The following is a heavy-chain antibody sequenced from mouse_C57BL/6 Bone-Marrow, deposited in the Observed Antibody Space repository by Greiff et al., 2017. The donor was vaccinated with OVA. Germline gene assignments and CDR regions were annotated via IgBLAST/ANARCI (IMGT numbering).Heavy chain of an antibody. V-gene: IGHV14-4*01. CDR2: IDPENGDT. Sequence: EVQVVESGAELVRPGASVKLSCTASGFNIKDDYMHWVKQRPEQGLEWIGWIDPENGDTEYASKFQGKATITADTSSNTAYLQLSSLTSEDTAVYYCTYYYGSSYANWYFDVWGTGTTVTVSS. CDR1: GFNIKDDY. D-gene: IGHD1-1*01. CDR3: TYYYGSSYANWYFDV. J-gene: IGHJ1*03.